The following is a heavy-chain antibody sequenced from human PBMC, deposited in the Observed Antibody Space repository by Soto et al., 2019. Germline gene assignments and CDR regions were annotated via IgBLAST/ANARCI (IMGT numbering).Heavy chain of an antibody. Sequence: ASVKVSCQVSGYTLPELSMHWVRLAPGKGLEWMGGFDPEDAEIIYAQKCQGRVTMTEDTSTDTAYMELSSLRSEDTAVYYCAVITMIVVVAYGMDVWGQGTTVTVS. V-gene: IGHV1-24*01. D-gene: IGHD3-22*01. J-gene: IGHJ6*02. CDR1: GYTLPELS. CDR3: AVITMIVVVAYGMDV. CDR2: FDPEDAEI.